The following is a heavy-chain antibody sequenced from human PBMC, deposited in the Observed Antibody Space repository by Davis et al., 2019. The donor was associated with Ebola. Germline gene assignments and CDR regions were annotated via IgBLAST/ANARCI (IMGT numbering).Heavy chain of an antibody. CDR2: ITGSGAGT. Sequence: GESLKISCAASGFPFMSHAIICVRQAPGKGLEWVADITGSGAGTYYADSVKGRFTISRDNSKSTLYLQMNSLSAEDTGVYYCARAIFTNAEYLDHWGQGTLVTVSS. CDR3: ARAIFTNAEYLDH. J-gene: IGHJ1*01. D-gene: IGHD2-21*01. V-gene: IGHV3-23*01. CDR1: GFPFMSHA.